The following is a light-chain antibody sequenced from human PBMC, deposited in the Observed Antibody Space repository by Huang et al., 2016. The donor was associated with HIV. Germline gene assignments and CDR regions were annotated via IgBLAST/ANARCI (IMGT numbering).Light chain of an antibody. Sequence: IQLTQSPASLSASVGDRVNITCRASQGINTYLAWYQQNLGKAPKPLVYSASTLETGVPSRFSGSGSGTDFTLTINSLQPEDFATYYCQQLNSYPLTFGGGTNVEIK. CDR2: SAS. J-gene: IGKJ4*01. V-gene: IGKV1-9*01. CDR1: QGINTY. CDR3: QQLNSYPLT.